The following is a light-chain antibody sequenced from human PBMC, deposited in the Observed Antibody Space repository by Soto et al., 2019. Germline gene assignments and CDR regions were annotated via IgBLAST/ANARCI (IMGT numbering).Light chain of an antibody. V-gene: IGKV3-11*01. CDR2: DAS. CDR3: QQGGSWPPT. CDR1: QSVSTY. Sequence: EIVLTQSPATLSLSPGERATLSCRASQSVSTYLAWYQQRRGQAPRVLIYDASNRATDFPSWFSGSGPGADFSLAIRSLGPEDFAVYYCQQGGSWPPTFGQGTRLEIK. J-gene: IGKJ5*01.